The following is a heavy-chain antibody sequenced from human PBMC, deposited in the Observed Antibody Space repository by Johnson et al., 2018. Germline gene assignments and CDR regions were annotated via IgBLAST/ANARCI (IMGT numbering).Heavy chain of an antibody. J-gene: IGHJ6*03. CDR2: ISHSGRRR. D-gene: IGHD4-17*01. CDR3: ARVRAPTVNTMYRDV. CDR1: GGSISSSSYS. V-gene: IGHV3-48*01. Sequence: VQLQESGPGLVKPSETLSLNCIVSGGSISSSSYSWGWLRQPPGQGLEWVSYISHSGRRRDYVDSGVGRFTTPRDNATNPLYLQMNILRADDTSVYYCARVRAPTVNTMYRDVWGTGTTVTVSS.